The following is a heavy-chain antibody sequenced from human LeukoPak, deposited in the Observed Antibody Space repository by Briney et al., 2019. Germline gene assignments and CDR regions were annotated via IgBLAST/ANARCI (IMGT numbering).Heavy chain of an antibody. Sequence: GGSLRLSCAASGFTFSSYSMNWVRQAPGKGLEWVSYISSSSSTIYYADSVKGRFTISRDNAKNSLYLQMNSLRAEDTAVYYCARANWYTVTTAFDYWGQGTLVTVSS. J-gene: IGHJ4*02. CDR3: ARANWYTVTTAFDY. CDR1: GFTFSSYS. CDR2: ISSSSSTI. D-gene: IGHD4-17*01. V-gene: IGHV3-48*04.